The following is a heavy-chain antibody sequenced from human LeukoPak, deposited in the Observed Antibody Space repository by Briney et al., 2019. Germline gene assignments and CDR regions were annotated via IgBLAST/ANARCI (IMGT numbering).Heavy chain of an antibody. Sequence: GGSLRLSCAASGFTFSTYSLNWVRQAPGKGLEWVSSISSSGSYIDYADSVKGRFTISRDNARNSLYLQMNTLRAEDTAVYYCARDRAHSRDGYQLIAWGQGTLVTVSS. D-gene: IGHD5-24*01. CDR1: GFTFSTYS. J-gene: IGHJ5*02. CDR2: ISSSGSYI. CDR3: ARDRAHSRDGYQLIA. V-gene: IGHV3-21*01.